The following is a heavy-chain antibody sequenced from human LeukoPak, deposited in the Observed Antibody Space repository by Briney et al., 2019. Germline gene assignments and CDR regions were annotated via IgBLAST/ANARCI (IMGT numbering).Heavy chain of an antibody. D-gene: IGHD2-21*01. V-gene: IGHV1-2*02. CDR2: NNPSSGGT. Sequence: GASVKVSCKASGYTFTGYYVHWVRQAPGQGLEWMGWNNPSSGGTNYAQKFQGRVTMTRDTSISTAYLELSRLRSDDTAVYYCARSYRGRRFDYWGQGTLVTVSS. CDR1: GYTFTGYY. J-gene: IGHJ4*02. CDR3: ARSYRGRRFDY.